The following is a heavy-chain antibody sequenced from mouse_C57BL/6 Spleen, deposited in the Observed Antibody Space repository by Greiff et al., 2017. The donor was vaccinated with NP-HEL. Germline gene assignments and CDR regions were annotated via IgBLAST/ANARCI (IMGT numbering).Heavy chain of an antibody. J-gene: IGHJ2*01. CDR2: ISSGGSYT. D-gene: IGHD4-1*01. Sequence: VQLKESGGDLVKPGGSLKLSCAASGFTFSSYGMSWVRQTPDKRLEWVATISSGGSYTYYPDSVKGRFTISRDNAKNTLYLQMSSLKSEDTAMYYCARHGKGYFDYWGQGTTLTVSS. CDR3: ARHGKGYFDY. V-gene: IGHV5-6*01. CDR1: GFTFSSYG.